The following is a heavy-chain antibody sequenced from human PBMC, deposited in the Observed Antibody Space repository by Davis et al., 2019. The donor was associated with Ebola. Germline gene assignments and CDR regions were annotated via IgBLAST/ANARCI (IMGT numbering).Heavy chain of an antibody. Sequence: GESLKISCAASGFTFSSYWMHWVRQAPGKGLVWVSRINSDGSSTSYADSVKGRFTISRDNSKNTLYLQMNSLRAEDTAVYYCAAGLDFWSGVFDYWGQGTLVTVSS. V-gene: IGHV3-74*01. CDR1: GFTFSSYW. J-gene: IGHJ4*02. D-gene: IGHD3-3*01. CDR2: INSDGSST. CDR3: AAGLDFWSGVFDY.